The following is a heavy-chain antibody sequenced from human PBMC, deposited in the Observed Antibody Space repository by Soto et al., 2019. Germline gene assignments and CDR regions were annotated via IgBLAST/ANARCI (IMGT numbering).Heavy chain of an antibody. CDR3: ARLGTACGGSFVVPVDNCFDP. V-gene: IGHV4-59*01. CDR2: IYYSGST. CDR1: GGSISSYY. J-gene: IGHJ5*02. D-gene: IGHD2-15*01. Sequence: SETLSLTCTVSGGSISSYYWSWIRQPPGKGLEWIGYIYYSGSTNYNHSLKSRVTISVDTSKNQFSLKLSSVTAADTAVYYCARLGTACGGSFVVPVDNCFDPWGQGTLVTVSS.